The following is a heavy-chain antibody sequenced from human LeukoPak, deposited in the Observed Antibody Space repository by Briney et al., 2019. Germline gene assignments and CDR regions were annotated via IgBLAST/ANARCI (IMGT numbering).Heavy chain of an antibody. CDR3: ATGNWEAAAAGTWDY. V-gene: IGHV1-24*01. D-gene: IGHD6-13*01. Sequence: ASVTVSCKVSGYTLTELSMHWVRQAPGKGLEWMGGFDPEDGETIYAQKFQGRVTMTEDTSTDTAYMELSSLRSEDTAVYYCATGNWEAAAAGTWDYWGQGTLVIVSS. J-gene: IGHJ4*02. CDR2: FDPEDGET. CDR1: GYTLTELS.